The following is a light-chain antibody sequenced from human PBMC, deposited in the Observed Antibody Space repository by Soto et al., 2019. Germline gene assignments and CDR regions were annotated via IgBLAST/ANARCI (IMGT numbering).Light chain of an antibody. J-gene: IGKJ2*02. CDR3: QQRGKWPST. CDR1: QSVRSN. Sequence: EIVMTQSPATLPVSPGERATLSCRASQSVRSNLAWYQQKPGQAPRLLIYDAYTRATGVGARFTGSGSATDFSLTITSLQPEDFGVYYCQQRGKWPSTFGPGTKVDIK. CDR2: DAY. V-gene: IGKV3-11*01.